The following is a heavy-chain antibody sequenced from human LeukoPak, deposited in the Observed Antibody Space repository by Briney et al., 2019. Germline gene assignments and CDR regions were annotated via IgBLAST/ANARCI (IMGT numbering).Heavy chain of an antibody. V-gene: IGHV5-51*01. CDR3: AEVGYSSVALGYYYYMDV. CDR1: GYSFTSYW. D-gene: IGHD6-19*01. Sequence: GESLKISCKTSGYSFTSYWIGWVRQKPGKGLEWMGIIYPGDSDIRYSRPFLRQVTISVDKTNATAYLQWSSLKASDTAIYYCAEVGYSSVALGYYYYMDVWGKGTTVTVSS. J-gene: IGHJ6*03. CDR2: IYPGDSDI.